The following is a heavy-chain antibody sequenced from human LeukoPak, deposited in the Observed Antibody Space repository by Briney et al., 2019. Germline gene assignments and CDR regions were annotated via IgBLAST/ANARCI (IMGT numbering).Heavy chain of an antibody. CDR3: ARVRSSLTVDY. Sequence: SETLSLTCTVSGGSIGSYFWSWIRQPPGKGLEWIGYVFYTGSTNYSPSLKSRVTISVDTSKNQFSLKLTSVTAADTAVYYCARVRSSLTVDYWGQGTPVSVAP. D-gene: IGHD6-6*01. CDR1: GGSIGSYF. V-gene: IGHV4-59*01. CDR2: VFYTGST. J-gene: IGHJ4*02.